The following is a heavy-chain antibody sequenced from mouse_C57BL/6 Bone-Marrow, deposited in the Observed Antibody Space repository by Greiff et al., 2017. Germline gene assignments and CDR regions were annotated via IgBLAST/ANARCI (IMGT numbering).Heavy chain of an antibody. CDR2: IYPGDGST. J-gene: IGHJ1*03. CDR3: ARLEFDGSSGDWYFDV. V-gene: IGHV1-85*01. Sequence: LVESGPELVKPGASVKLSCKASGYTFTSYDINWVKQRPGQGLEWIGWIYPGDGSTKYNEKFKGKATLTVDTSSSTAYMELHSLTSEDSAVYFCARLEFDGSSGDWYFDVGGTGTTVTVSS. D-gene: IGHD1-1*01. CDR1: GYTFTSYD.